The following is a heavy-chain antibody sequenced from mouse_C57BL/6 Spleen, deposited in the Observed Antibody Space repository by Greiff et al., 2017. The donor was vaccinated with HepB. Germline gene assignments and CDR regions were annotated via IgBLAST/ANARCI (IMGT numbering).Heavy chain of an antibody. V-gene: IGHV5-6*01. CDR1: GLTFSSYG. D-gene: IGHD1-1*01. CDR3: ASPSYYGSSFYAMDY. CDR2: ISSGGSYT. Sequence: EVMLVESGGDLVKPGGSLKLSCAASGLTFSSYGMSWVRQTPDKRLEWVATISSGGSYTYYPDSVKGRFTISRDNAKNTLYLQMSSLKSEDTAMYYCASPSYYGSSFYAMDYWGQGTSVTVSS. J-gene: IGHJ4*01.